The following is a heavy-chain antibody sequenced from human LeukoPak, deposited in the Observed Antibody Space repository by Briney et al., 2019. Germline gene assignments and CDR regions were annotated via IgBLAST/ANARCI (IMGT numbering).Heavy chain of an antibody. V-gene: IGHV4-39*02. CDR3: ARVIIANWNGLLDS. CDR1: GDSISGSTYY. CDR2: IYYSGDT. Sequence: SETLSLTCTVSGDSISGSTYYWGWIRQPPGKGLEWIGSIYYSGDTYYNPSLKSRGTISVDTSKNQFSLKLSSVTDADTAVYYCARVIIANWNGLLDSWGQGTLVTVSS. J-gene: IGHJ4*02. D-gene: IGHD1-1*01.